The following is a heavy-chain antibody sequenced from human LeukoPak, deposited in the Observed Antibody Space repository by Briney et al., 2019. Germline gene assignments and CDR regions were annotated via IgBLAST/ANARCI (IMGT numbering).Heavy chain of an antibody. CDR3: AGSGSYGSSGYYDY. CDR2: IKEDGTET. D-gene: IGHD3-22*01. CDR1: GFMFSSNW. Sequence: GGSLRLSCAASGFMFSSNWMSWVRLAPGKGLEWVANIKEDGTETYYVDSVKGRFTISRDNAKNSLYLQMNSLRVEDTAVYYCAGSGSYGSSGYYDYWGQGTLVTVSS. J-gene: IGHJ4*02. V-gene: IGHV3-7*03.